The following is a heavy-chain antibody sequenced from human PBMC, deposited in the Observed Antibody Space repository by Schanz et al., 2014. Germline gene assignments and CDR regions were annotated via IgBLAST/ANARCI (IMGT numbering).Heavy chain of an antibody. CDR3: AKYRYSVFDFDY. J-gene: IGHJ4*02. Sequence: EVQLVESGGGLVQPGGSLRLSCATSGFTFSTYAMSWVRQAPGKGLKWVSGISGSGVITYYEDSVKGRFTISRDNSKNTLYLQMNSLRAEDTAIYYCAKYRYSVFDFDYWGQGTLVTVSS. CDR2: ISGSGVIT. CDR1: GFTFSTYA. V-gene: IGHV3-23*04. D-gene: IGHD3-16*02.